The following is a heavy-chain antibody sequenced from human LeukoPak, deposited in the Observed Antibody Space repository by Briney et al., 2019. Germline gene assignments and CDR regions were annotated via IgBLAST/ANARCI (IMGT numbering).Heavy chain of an antibody. CDR1: GGSFSGYY. D-gene: IGHD5-24*01. J-gene: IGHJ5*02. V-gene: IGHV4-59*01. CDR2: IYYSGST. CDR3: ARAGRDGYTRYWFDP. Sequence: SETLSLTCAVYGGSFSGYYWSWIRQPPGKGLEWIGYIYYSGSTNYNPSLKSRVTISVDASKNQFSLKLSSVTAADTAVYYCARAGRDGYTRYWFDPWGQGTLVTVSS.